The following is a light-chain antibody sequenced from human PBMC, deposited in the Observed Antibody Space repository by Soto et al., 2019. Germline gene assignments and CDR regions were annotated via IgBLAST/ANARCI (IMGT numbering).Light chain of an antibody. CDR2: EDN. CDR3: QAWDTCIVV. Sequence: SYELTQPPSVSVSPGQTASITCSGHKLGNKYACWYQQKPGQSPVLVIYEDNKRPSGIPERISGSNSGNTATLTISGTQAMDEADYYCQAWDTCIVVFGGGTKLTVL. J-gene: IGLJ2*01. V-gene: IGLV3-1*01. CDR1: KLGNKY.